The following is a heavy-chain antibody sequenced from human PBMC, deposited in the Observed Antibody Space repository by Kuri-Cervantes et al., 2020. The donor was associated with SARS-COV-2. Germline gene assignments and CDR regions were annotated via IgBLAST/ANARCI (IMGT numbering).Heavy chain of an antibody. V-gene: IGHV4-59*01. CDR1: DGSISNYY. CDR3: ARGGTYYYDRSGFDWFDP. J-gene: IGHJ5*02. Sequence: SETLSLTCTVSDGSISNYYWSWIRQPPGKGLEWIGYIYHSGSTNYNPSLNSRVTISIDTPKNQFALRLSTVTAADTAVYYCARGGTYYYDRSGFDWFDPWGQGTLVTVSS. D-gene: IGHD3-22*01. CDR2: IYHSGST.